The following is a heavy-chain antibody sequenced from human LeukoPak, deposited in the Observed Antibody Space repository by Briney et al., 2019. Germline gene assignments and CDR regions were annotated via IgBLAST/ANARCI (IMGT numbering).Heavy chain of an antibody. J-gene: IGHJ6*03. Sequence: NTSETLSLTCTVSGGSISSYYWSWIRQPPGKGLEWIGYIYYSGSTNYNPSLKSRVTISVDTSKNQFSLKLSSVTAADTAVYYCAKEAIGIMDVWGKGTTVTVSS. D-gene: IGHD2-2*02. CDR3: AKEAIGIMDV. CDR1: GGSISSYY. CDR2: IYYSGST. V-gene: IGHV4-59*01.